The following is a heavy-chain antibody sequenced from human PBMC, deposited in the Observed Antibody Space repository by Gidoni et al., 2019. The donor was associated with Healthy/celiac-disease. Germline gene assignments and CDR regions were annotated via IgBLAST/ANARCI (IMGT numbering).Heavy chain of an antibody. V-gene: IGHV1-18*01. CDR2: ISAYNGNT. J-gene: IGHJ4*02. CDR3: ARDPQAGTVVSDRFDY. CDR1: GYTFTRYG. Sequence: QVQLVQSGAEVKKPGASVKVSCKASGYTFTRYGISWVRQAPGQGLEWMGWISAYNGNTNYAQKLQGRVTMTTDTSTSTAYMELRSLRSDDTAVYYCARDPQAGTVVSDRFDYWGQGTLVTVSS. D-gene: IGHD2-15*01.